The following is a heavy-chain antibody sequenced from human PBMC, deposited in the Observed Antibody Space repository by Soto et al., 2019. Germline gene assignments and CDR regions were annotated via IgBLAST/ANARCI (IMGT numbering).Heavy chain of an antibody. CDR3: ARGGGYCSGGSCYIDY. D-gene: IGHD2-15*01. Sequence: QVQLVQSGAEVKKPGSSVKVSCKASGGTFSSYAISWVRQAPGQGLEWMGGIIPIFGTANYAQKFQGRVTINXXEXTXXAAMELRSLRSEDTAVYYCARGGGYCSGGSCYIDYWGQGTLVTVSS. CDR1: GGTFSSYA. CDR2: IIPIFGTA. J-gene: IGHJ4*02. V-gene: IGHV1-69*05.